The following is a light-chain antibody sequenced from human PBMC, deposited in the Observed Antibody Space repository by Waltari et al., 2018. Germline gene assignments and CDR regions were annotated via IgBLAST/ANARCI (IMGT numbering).Light chain of an antibody. CDR1: KSGDRY. CDR2: QDS. V-gene: IGLV3-1*01. J-gene: IGLJ1*01. Sequence: SYELTLLPAVSVSPGQTASITCSGAKSGDRYSCSYQQKTGKSPVMAIYQDSERPSGIPERLSGSNSGNTATLTISGTQAMDEADYYCQAWDSNAGVFGTGTKVTVL. CDR3: QAWDSNAGV.